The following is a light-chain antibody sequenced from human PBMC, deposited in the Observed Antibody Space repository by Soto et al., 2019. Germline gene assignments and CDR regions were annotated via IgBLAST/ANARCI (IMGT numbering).Light chain of an antibody. CDR2: DAS. CDR1: QSVSSNY. Sequence: EIVLTQSPCTLSLSPGERATLSCRASQSVSSNYLAWYQQKPGQAPRLLIYDASNRATGIPDWFSGSGSGKDFTLTISRLPPEDFELYCCQYYGTSQRTFGQGTKLEI. CDR3: QYYGTSQRT. J-gene: IGKJ2*02. V-gene: IGKV3-20*01.